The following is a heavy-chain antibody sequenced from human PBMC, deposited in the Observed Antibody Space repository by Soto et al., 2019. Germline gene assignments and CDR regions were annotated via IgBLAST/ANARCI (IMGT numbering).Heavy chain of an antibody. CDR3: ARDPVLRYFVLTVPTEYYYGMDV. Sequence: GGSLRLSCAASGFTVSSYYMSWVRQAPGKGLEWVSVIYSAGSADFADSVKGRFTISRDNSKNTLYLQMNSLRAEDTAVYYCARDPVLRYFVLTVPTEYYYGMDVWGQGTTVTVSS. J-gene: IGHJ6*02. D-gene: IGHD3-9*01. CDR1: GFTVSSYY. V-gene: IGHV3-66*01. CDR2: IYSAGSA.